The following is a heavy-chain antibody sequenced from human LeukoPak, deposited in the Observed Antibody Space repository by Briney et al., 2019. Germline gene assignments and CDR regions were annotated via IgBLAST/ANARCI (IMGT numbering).Heavy chain of an antibody. CDR2: IYYSGST. V-gene: IGHV4-59*08. CDR3: ARQRGNSNYDLFDH. J-gene: IGHJ4*02. D-gene: IGHD4-11*01. Sequence: SETLSLTCTVSGGSISSYYWSWIRQPPGKGLEWIGYIYYSGSTNYNPSLKSRVTISVDTSKNQFSLKLSSVTAADTAVYYCARQRGNSNYDLFDHWGQGTLVTVSS. CDR1: GGSISSYY.